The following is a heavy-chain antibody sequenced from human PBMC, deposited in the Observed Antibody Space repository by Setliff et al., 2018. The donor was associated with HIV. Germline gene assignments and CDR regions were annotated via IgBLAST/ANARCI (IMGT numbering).Heavy chain of an antibody. J-gene: IGHJ4*02. CDR3: ATGLTMTPDY. CDR2: MHKGGST. V-gene: IGHV4-39*01. CDR1: AGSVSSGTYF. Sequence: SETLSLTCAVSAGSVSSGTYFWTWIRQPPGKGLEWIATMHKGGSTHYNPSVESRVTMFVDTSNNQFSLKLSSVTAADTAVYYCATGLTMTPDYWGQGSLVTVSS.